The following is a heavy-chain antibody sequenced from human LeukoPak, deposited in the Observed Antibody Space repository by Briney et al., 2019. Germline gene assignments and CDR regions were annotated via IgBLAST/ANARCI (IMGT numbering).Heavy chain of an antibody. V-gene: IGHV3-66*01. D-gene: IGHD1-26*01. CDR2: IYRGGNT. CDR3: ARGGSYLSAFDI. J-gene: IGHJ3*02. CDR1: GFTVSSDY. Sequence: GGSLRLSCAVSGFTVSSDYMSWVRQAPGKGLEWVSVIYRGGNTYYADSVKGRFTISGDNSKNALYLQMNSLRVEDTAVYYCARGGSYLSAFDIWGQGTMVTVSS.